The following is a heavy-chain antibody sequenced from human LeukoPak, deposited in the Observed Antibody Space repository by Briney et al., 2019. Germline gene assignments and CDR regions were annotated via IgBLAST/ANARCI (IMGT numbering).Heavy chain of an antibody. D-gene: IGHD6-13*01. CDR2: IYYSGST. Sequence: SETLSLSCSVSGGSFSNYCWSWVRQSPGKGLEWIGYIYYSGSTNYNPSLKSRVTISLDSSKNHFSLSLSSVTAADTAVYYCARDAGAAAAFYYFDFWGQGTLVTVSS. CDR1: GGSFSNYC. V-gene: IGHV4-59*12. CDR3: ARDAGAAAAFYYFDF. J-gene: IGHJ4*02.